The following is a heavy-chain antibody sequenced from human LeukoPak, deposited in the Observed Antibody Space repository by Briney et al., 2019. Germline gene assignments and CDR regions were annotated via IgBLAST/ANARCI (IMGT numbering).Heavy chain of an antibody. CDR3: AKVDQLRFLEWFPYYFDY. V-gene: IGHV3-23*01. J-gene: IGHJ4*02. D-gene: IGHD3-3*01. Sequence: GGSLRLSCAASGFTISTYAMSWVRQAPGKGLEWVSAISGSGGSTYYADSVKGRFTISRDNSKNTLYLQMNSLRAEDTAVYYCAKVDQLRFLEWFPYYFDYWGQGTLVTVSS. CDR2: ISGSGGST. CDR1: GFTISTYA.